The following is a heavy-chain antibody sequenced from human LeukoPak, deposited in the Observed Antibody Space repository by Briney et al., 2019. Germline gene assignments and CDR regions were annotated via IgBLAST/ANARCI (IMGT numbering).Heavy chain of an antibody. V-gene: IGHV1-69*13. D-gene: IGHD3-22*01. CDR3: ARDSEYYYDSSGYYSWDY. J-gene: IGHJ4*02. Sequence: ASVKVSCKASGGTFSSYAISWVRQAPGQGLEWMRGIIPIFGTANYAQKFQGRVTITADESTSTAYMELSSLRSEDTAVYYCARDSEYYYDSSGYYSWDYWGQGTLVTVSS. CDR1: GGTFSSYA. CDR2: IIPIFGTA.